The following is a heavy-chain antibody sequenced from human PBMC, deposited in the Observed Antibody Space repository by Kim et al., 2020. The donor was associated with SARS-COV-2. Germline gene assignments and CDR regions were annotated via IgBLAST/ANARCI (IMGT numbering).Heavy chain of an antibody. V-gene: IGHV3-30*02. Sequence: KGRFTISRDNSKNTLYLQMNSLRAEDTAVYYCAKAGRGSFGDYGDYLVYYWGQGTLVTVSS. J-gene: IGHJ4*02. CDR3: AKAGRGSFGDYGDYLVYY. D-gene: IGHD4-17*01.